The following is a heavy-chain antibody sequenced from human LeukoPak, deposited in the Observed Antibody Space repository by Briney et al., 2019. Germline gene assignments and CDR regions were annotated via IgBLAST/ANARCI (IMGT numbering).Heavy chain of an antibody. D-gene: IGHD4-23*01. J-gene: IGHJ4*02. Sequence: ASVKVSCKASGGTFSSYTINWVRQAPGQGLEWMGGIIPIFGTANYAQKFQGRVTITADESTSTAYMELSSLRSEDTAVYYCARDRGYGGHSFDYWGQGTLVTVSS. CDR3: ARDRGYGGHSFDY. CDR2: IIPIFGTA. CDR1: GGTFSSYT. V-gene: IGHV1-69*13.